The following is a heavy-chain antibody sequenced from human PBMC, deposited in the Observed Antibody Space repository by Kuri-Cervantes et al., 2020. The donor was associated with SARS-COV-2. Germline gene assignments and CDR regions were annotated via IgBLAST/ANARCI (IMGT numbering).Heavy chain of an antibody. V-gene: IGHV1-2*04. CDR3: ARSTPSRRLVVISQGGAFDI. Sequence: ASVNVSCKASGYTFTGYYMHWVRQAPGQGLEWVGWINPNSGGTNYAQKFQGWVTMTRDTSISTVYMELSRLRSDDTAVYFCARSTPSRRLVVISQGGAFDIWGQGTMVTVSS. J-gene: IGHJ3*02. CDR1: GYTFTGYY. D-gene: IGHD3-22*01. CDR2: INPNSGGT.